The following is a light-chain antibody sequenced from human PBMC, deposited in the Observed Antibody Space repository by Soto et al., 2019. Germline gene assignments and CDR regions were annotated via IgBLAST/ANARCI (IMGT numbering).Light chain of an antibody. CDR3: QQFHSSTIT. CDR1: QSISTY. J-gene: IGKJ5*01. V-gene: IGKV1-39*01. Sequence: DIQMTQSPSSLSASVGNRVTITCRESQSISTYLNWYQKKRGKAPNIXIYDASRLQSGVRSRFSGSGGGTDFTRSISSLQPEDYDTDYCQQFHSSTITFGQGTRLEIK. CDR2: DAS.